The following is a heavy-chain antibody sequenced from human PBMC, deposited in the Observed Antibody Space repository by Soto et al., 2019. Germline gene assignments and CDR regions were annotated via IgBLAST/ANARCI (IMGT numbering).Heavy chain of an antibody. V-gene: IGHV3-33*01. J-gene: IGHJ6*03. CDR2: IWYDGSNK. Sequence: GGSLRLSCAASGFTFSSYGMHWVRQAPGKGLEWVAVIWYDGSNKYYADSVKGRFTISRDNSKNTLYLQMNSLRAEDTAVYYCARGVGPPYYYYYMDVWGKGTTVTVSS. CDR3: ARGVGPPYYYYYMDV. D-gene: IGHD1-26*01. CDR1: GFTFSSYG.